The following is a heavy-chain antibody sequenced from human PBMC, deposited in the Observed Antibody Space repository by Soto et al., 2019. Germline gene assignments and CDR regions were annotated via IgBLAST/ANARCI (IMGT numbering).Heavy chain of an antibody. V-gene: IGHV1-2*02. Sequence: ASVKVSCKASGYTFTGHYIHWVRQAPEQGPEWMGEIGPESGATRYAQKFQGRVTMTMDMSITTVYMELSNLSTDDTAVYYCGRGRSGQIVVFYWAQGTPVTGSS. CDR2: IGPESGAT. CDR1: GYTFTGHY. D-gene: IGHD5-12*01. CDR3: GRGRSGQIVVFY. J-gene: IGHJ4*02.